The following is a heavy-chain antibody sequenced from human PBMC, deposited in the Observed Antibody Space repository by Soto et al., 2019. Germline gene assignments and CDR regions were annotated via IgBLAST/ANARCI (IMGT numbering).Heavy chain of an antibody. CDR1: VYTFTSYG. V-gene: IGHV1-18*01. CDR2: ISAYNGNT. J-gene: IGHJ4*02. CDR3: ARDREWYCSSTSCYFIPFDY. D-gene: IGHD2-2*01. Sequence: ASVKVSCKASVYTFTSYGISWVRQAPGQGREWMGWISAYNGNTNYAQKLQGRVTMTTDTSTSTAYMELRSLRSDDTAVYYCARDREWYCSSTSCYFIPFDYWGQGTLVTVSS.